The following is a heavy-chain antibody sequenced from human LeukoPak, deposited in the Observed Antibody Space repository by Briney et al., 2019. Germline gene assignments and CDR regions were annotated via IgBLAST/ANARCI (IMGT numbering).Heavy chain of an antibody. CDR1: GGSISSYY. J-gene: IGHJ4*02. D-gene: IGHD6-19*01. CDR3: ARNSGWYGTYFDY. CDR2: IYYSGST. Sequence: PSETLSLTCTVSGGSISSYYWSWIRQPPGKGLEWIGYIYYSGSTNYNPSLKSRVTISVDTSKNQFSLKLSSVTAADTAVYYCARNSGWYGTYFDYWGQGALVTVSS. V-gene: IGHV4-59*01.